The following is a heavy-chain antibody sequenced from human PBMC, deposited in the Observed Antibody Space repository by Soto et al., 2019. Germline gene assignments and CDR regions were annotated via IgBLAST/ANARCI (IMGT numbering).Heavy chain of an antibody. V-gene: IGHV3-49*03. CDR1: GFTFSDYP. J-gene: IGHJ4*02. CDR3: TTGIYYDILTGYHNVAY. CDR2: IKNKAYGGTT. D-gene: IGHD3-9*01. Sequence: GGSLRLSCTASGFTFSDYPMSWFRQAPGKGLEWVGFIKNKAYGGTTEYAASVKGRATISRDDSKNTVYLQMNSLKTEDTAVYYCTTGIYYDILTGYHNVAYWGQGALVTVSS.